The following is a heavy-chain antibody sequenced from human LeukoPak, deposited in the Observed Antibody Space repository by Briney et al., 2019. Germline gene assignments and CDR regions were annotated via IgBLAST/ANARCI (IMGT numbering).Heavy chain of an antibody. D-gene: IGHD1-26*01. CDR1: GDIFTSYA. Sequence: ASVKVSCKASGDIFTSYAMNWVRQAPGQVLEWMGCINTNTGNPTYAQGFTGRFVFSLDTSVSTAYLQISSLKAEDTAVYYCARDPHQIVGATTFFDYWGQGTLVTVSS. CDR2: INTNTGNP. V-gene: IGHV7-4-1*02. CDR3: ARDPHQIVGATTFFDY. J-gene: IGHJ4*02.